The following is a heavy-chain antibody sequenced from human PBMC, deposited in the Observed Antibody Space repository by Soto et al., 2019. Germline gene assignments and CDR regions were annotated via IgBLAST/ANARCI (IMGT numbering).Heavy chain of an antibody. J-gene: IGHJ6*02. V-gene: IGHV1-69*13. Sequence: ASVKVSCKASGGTSSSYAISWVRQAPGQGLEWMGGIIPIFGTPNYAQKFQGRVTITADESTSTAYMDLSSLRSEDTAVYYCATSSPQQLVKGGYYYYGIDVSAQGTTVPVSS. CDR3: ATSSPQQLVKGGYYYYGIDV. CDR1: GGTSSSYA. D-gene: IGHD6-13*01. CDR2: IIPIFGTP.